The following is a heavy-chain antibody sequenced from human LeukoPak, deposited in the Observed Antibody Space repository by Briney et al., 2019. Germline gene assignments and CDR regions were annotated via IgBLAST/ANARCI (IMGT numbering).Heavy chain of an antibody. CDR3: ARVLWSQNWFDP. CDR2: INHSGST. J-gene: IGHJ5*02. Sequence: GSLRLSCAASGFTFSSYSMNWVRQAPGKGLEWIGEINHSGSTNYNPSLKSRVTISVDTSKNQFSLKLSSVTAADTAVYYCARVLWSQNWFDPWGQGTLVTVSS. V-gene: IGHV4-34*01. D-gene: IGHD3-10*01. CDR1: GFTFSSYS.